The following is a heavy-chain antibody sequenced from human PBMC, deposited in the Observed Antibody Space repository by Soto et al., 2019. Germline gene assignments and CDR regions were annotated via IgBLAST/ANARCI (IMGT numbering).Heavy chain of an antibody. CDR3: ARDHPIGDSSSGYYYYGMDV. Sequence: ASVKVSCKASGYTFTGYYMHWVRQAPGQGLEWMGWINPNSGGTNYAQKFQGWVTMTRDTSISTAYMELSRLRSDDTAVYYCARDHPIGDSSSGYYYYGMDVWGQGTTVTVSS. CDR1: GYTFTGYY. D-gene: IGHD6-6*01. V-gene: IGHV1-2*04. J-gene: IGHJ6*02. CDR2: INPNSGGT.